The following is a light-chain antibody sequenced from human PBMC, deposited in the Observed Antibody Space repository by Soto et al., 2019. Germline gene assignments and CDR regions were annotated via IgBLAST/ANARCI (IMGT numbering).Light chain of an antibody. CDR3: QQYGTSPFT. CDR2: DAS. Sequence: EIVLTQSPATLYLSPGERATLSCGASQIVSSSYLAWYQQKPGLAPRLLIYDASSRATGIPDRFSGSGSGTDFTLTISRLEPEDFAVYYCQQYGTSPFTFGPGTKVDIK. V-gene: IGKV3D-20*01. CDR1: QIVSSSY. J-gene: IGKJ3*01.